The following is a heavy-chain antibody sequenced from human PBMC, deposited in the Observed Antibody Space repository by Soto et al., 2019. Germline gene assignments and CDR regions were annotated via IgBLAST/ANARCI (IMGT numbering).Heavy chain of an antibody. CDR1: GGSISSGGYY. J-gene: IGHJ4*02. Sequence: SETLSLTCTVSGGSISSGGYYWSWIRQHPGKGLEWIGYIYYSGSTYYNPSLKSRVTISVDTSKNQFSLKLSSVTAADTAVYYCARENRTQPLTFCFDYWGQGTLVTVSS. D-gene: IGHD2-2*01. V-gene: IGHV4-31*03. CDR3: ARENRTQPLTFCFDY. CDR2: IYYSGST.